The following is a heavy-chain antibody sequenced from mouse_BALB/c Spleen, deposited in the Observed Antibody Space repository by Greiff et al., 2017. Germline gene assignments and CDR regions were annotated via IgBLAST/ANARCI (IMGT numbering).Heavy chain of an antibody. V-gene: IGHV1S56*01. J-gene: IGHJ3*01. CDR2: IYPGNVNT. CDR3: ARPFYGNYSSWFAY. Sequence: QVQLQQSGPELVKPGASVRISCKASGYTFTSYYIHWVKQRPGQGLEWIGWIYPGNVNTKYNEKFKGKATLTADKSSSTAYMQLSSLTSEDSAVYFCARPFYGNYSSWFAYWGQGTLVTVSA. CDR1: GYTFTSYY. D-gene: IGHD2-1*01.